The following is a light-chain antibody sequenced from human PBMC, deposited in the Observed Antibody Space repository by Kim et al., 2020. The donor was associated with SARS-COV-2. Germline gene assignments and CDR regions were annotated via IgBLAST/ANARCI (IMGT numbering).Light chain of an antibody. V-gene: IGKV3-20*01. Sequence: SPGDSATLSCRASQSVSSSYLAWYQQKPGQAPRLLIYGASSRATGIPDRFSGSGSGTDFTLTISRLEPEDFAVYYCQQYGSSLVAFGQGTKVDIK. CDR3: QQYGSSLVA. CDR1: QSVSSSY. J-gene: IGKJ2*01. CDR2: GAS.